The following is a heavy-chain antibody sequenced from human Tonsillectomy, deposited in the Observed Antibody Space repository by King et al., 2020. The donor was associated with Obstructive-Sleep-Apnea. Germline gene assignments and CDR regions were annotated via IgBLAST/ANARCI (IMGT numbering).Heavy chain of an antibody. CDR3: AREGNYYGSGTYYRHYYYAMDV. V-gene: IGHV1-46*03. J-gene: IGHJ6*02. CDR2: INPIGGLT. CDR1: GYIFSNYY. D-gene: IGHD3-10*01. Sequence: QLVQSGAEVKKPGSSVKISCKASGYIFSNYYMHWVRQAPGQGLEWMVIINPIGGLTCYAQNWQGRVTMTRDRSPSTVDMELSRLTSEDTAVYYCAREGNYYGSGTYYRHYYYAMDVWGQGTTVTVSS.